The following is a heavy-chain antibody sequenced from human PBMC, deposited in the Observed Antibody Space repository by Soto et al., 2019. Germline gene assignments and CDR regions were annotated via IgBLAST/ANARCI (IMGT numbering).Heavy chain of an antibody. CDR2: VRSKANSNAT. V-gene: IGHV3-73*01. Sequence: PGGSLRLSCAASGFTFSGSTMHWVRQASGKGLEWVGRVRSKANSNATAYAASVKGRFTISRDDSKNTAYLQMNSLKTEDTAVYYCTYCTSASCMDSWGPGTLVTVSS. CDR3: TYCTSASCMDS. CDR1: GFTFSGST. J-gene: IGHJ4*02. D-gene: IGHD2-2*01.